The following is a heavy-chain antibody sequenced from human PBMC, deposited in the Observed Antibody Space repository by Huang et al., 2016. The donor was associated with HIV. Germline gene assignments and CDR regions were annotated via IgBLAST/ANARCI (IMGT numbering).Heavy chain of an antibody. CDR2: RIPRCGTR. Sequence: QVQLVQSGAEVRKPGSSVKVSCRASGGSFNNFGINWVRQAPGQGVEGMGGRIPRCGTRNDAHRFQGRVTSTADETTGVVYMELSSLRSDDTAVYFCAKRGGAWGSPYAFDLWGPGTMVTVSS. CDR3: AKRGGAWGSPYAFDL. D-gene: IGHD3-16*01. V-gene: IGHV1-69*13. CDR1: GGSFNNFG. J-gene: IGHJ3*01.